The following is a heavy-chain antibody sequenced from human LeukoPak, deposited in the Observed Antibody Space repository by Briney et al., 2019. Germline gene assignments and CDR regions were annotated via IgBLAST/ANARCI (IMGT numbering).Heavy chain of an antibody. V-gene: IGHV4-4*07. J-gene: IGHJ4*02. CDR1: GGSISSYY. CDR2: IHSSGST. Sequence: SETLSLTCTVSGGSISSYYWSWIRQPAGKGLEWIGRIHSSGSTNSHPSLKSRVTMSVDTSKNQFSLKLSSVTAADTAVYYCARWSGDYPFDYWGQGTLVTVSS. D-gene: IGHD3-3*01. CDR3: ARWSGDYPFDY.